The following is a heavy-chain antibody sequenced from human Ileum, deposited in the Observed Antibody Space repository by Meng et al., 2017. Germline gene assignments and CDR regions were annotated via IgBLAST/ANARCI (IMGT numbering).Heavy chain of an antibody. CDR3: ARGAWLVRGVIISSFDY. CDR2: IHHSGST. D-gene: IGHD3-10*01. V-gene: IGHV4-34*01. CDR1: GGSSSVFY. J-gene: IGHJ4*02. Sequence: VQLPSCCRGLVSPSSSRSHSLPVDGGSSSVFYRGCIRQPPEKGLECIGEIHHSGSTNYNPSLKSRVTTSVDTSKNQFSLKLTSVTAADTAVYYCARGAWLVRGVIISSFDYWGQGALVTVSS.